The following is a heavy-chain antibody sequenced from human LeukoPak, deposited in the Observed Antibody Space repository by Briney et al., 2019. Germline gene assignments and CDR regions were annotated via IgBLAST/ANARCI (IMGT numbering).Heavy chain of an antibody. CDR2: ISGSGGGT. CDR1: GFTFSSYA. J-gene: IGHJ4*02. V-gene: IGHV3-23*01. Sequence: GGSLRLSCAASGFTFSSYAMSWVRQAPGKGLEWVSAISGSGGGTYYADSVKGRFTISRDNSKNTLYLQMSSLRAEDTAVYYCANGKSSGWYTADYWGQGTLVTVSS. CDR3: ANGKSSGWYTADY. D-gene: IGHD6-19*01.